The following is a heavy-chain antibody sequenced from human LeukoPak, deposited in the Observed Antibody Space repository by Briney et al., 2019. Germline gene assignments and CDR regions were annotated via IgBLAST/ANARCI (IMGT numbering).Heavy chain of an antibody. Sequence: AALKVACEASCYTFTSYCISWVRQAPGQGLEWMVWISAYNGNTNYAQKLQGRVTMTTDTSTSTAYMELRSLRSDDTAVYYCAKGDFYYYGSGRIFDYWGQGTLVPVSS. D-gene: IGHD3-10*01. V-gene: IGHV1-18*01. CDR3: AKGDFYYYGSGRIFDY. CDR2: ISAYNGNT. CDR1: CYTFTSYC. J-gene: IGHJ4*02.